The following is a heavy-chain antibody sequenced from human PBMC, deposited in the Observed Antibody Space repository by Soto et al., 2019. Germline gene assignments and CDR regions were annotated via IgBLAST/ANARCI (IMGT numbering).Heavy chain of an antibody. V-gene: IGHV1-8*01. Sequence: QVQLVQSGAEVKKPGASVKVSCKASGYTFTSYDINWVRQATGQGLEWMGWMNPNSGNTGYAQKSQGRXTXTXXTSISTAYMELSSLRSEDTAVYYWARTLAGDTVDYWGQGTLVTVSS. J-gene: IGHJ4*02. CDR2: MNPNSGNT. CDR3: ARTLAGDTVDY. D-gene: IGHD4-17*01. CDR1: GYTFTSYD.